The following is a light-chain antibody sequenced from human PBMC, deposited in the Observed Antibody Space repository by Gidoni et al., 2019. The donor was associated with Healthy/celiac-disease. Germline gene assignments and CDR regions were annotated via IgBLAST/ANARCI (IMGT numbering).Light chain of an antibody. Sequence: DIQMTQSPSSLSASVGDRVTITSKARQDISNYLNWYQQKPGKAPKLLIYDASNLETGVPSRFSGSGSGTDFTFTISSLQPEDIATYYCQQYDNLPLTFGGGTKVEIK. CDR1: QDISNY. J-gene: IGKJ4*01. V-gene: IGKV1-33*01. CDR3: QQYDNLPLT. CDR2: DAS.